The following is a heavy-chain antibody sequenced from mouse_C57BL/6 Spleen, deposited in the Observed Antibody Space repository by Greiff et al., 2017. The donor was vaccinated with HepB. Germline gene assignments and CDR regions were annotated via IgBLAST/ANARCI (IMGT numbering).Heavy chain of an antibody. CDR3: ARDRNDGYYGGYAMDY. D-gene: IGHD2-3*01. J-gene: IGHJ4*01. CDR1: GYSITSGYY. V-gene: IGHV3-6*01. Sequence: EVKLVESGPGLVKPSQSLSLTCSVTGYSITSGYYWNWIRQFPGNKLEWMGYISYDGSNNYNPSLKNRISITRDTSKNQFFLKLNSVTTEDTATYYCARDRNDGYYGGYAMDYWGQGTSVTVSS. CDR2: ISYDGSN.